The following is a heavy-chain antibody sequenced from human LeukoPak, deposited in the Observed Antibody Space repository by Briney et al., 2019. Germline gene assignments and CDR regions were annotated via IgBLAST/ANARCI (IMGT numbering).Heavy chain of an antibody. Sequence: GASVKVSCKASGYTFTGYYMHWVRQAPGQGLEWMGWINPNSGGTNYAQKFQGRVTMTRDTSISTAYMELSRLRSDDTAVYYCASLCGYSYGENRTLTRVNDYWGQGTLVTVSS. CDR3: ASLCGYSYGENRTLTRVNDY. CDR2: INPNSGGT. J-gene: IGHJ4*02. D-gene: IGHD5-18*01. V-gene: IGHV1-2*02. CDR1: GYTFTGYY.